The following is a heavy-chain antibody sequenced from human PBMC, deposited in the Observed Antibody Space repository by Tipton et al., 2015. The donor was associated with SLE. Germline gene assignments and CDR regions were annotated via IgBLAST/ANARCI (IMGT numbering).Heavy chain of an antibody. CDR1: GFTFSSYA. CDR3: AREWYGDFLFDY. CDR2: ISYDGSNK. Sequence: SLRLSCATSGFTFSSYAMHWVRQAPGKGLEWVAVISYDGSNKYYADSVKGRFTISRDNSKNTLYLQMNSLRAEDTAVYYCAREWYGDFLFDYCGQGTLVTVSS. D-gene: IGHD4-17*01. V-gene: IGHV3-30*04. J-gene: IGHJ4*02.